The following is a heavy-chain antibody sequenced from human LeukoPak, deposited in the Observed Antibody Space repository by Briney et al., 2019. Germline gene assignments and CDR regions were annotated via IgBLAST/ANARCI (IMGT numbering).Heavy chain of an antibody. CDR1: GFTFSSYG. Sequence: GGSLRLSCAASGFTFSSYGMHWVRQAPGKGLEWVAVIWYDGSNKYYADSVKGRFTISRDNSKNTLYLQMNSLRAEDTAVYYCAREEAYCGGDCYAYFDYWGQGTLVTVSS. V-gene: IGHV3-33*01. CDR3: AREEAYCGGDCYAYFDY. CDR2: IWYDGSNK. J-gene: IGHJ4*02. D-gene: IGHD2-21*02.